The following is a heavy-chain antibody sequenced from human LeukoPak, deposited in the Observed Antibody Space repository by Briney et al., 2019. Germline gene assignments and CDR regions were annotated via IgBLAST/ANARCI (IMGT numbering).Heavy chain of an antibody. V-gene: IGHV3-30*03. CDR2: ISYDGSNK. CDR3: ATPILTGYYVDY. J-gene: IGHJ4*02. Sequence: GGSLRLSCAASGFTFSSYGMHWVRQAPGKGLEWVAVISYDGSNKYYADSVKGRFTISRGNSKNTLYLQMNSLRAEDTAVYYCATPILTGYYVDYWGQGTLVTVSS. D-gene: IGHD3-9*01. CDR1: GFTFSSYG.